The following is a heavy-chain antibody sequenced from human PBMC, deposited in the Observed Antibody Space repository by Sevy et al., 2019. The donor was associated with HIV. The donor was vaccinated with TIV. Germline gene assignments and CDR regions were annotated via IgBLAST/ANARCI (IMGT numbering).Heavy chain of an antibody. J-gene: IGHJ4*02. Sequence: GGSLRLSCAASGFTFSSYSMNWVRQAPGKGLEWVSYISSSSSYIYYADSVKGRFTISRDNAKNSLYLQMNSLRAEDTAVYYCARDGCGWGQFDYWGQGTLVTVSS. D-gene: IGHD6-19*01. CDR1: GFTFSSYS. CDR3: ARDGCGWGQFDY. CDR2: ISSSSSYI. V-gene: IGHV3-21*01.